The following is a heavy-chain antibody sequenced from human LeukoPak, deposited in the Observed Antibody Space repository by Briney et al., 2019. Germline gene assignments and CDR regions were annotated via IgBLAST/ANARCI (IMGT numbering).Heavy chain of an antibody. V-gene: IGHV5-51*01. CDR3: ARHKGLNY. CDR2: IYPGDSDT. CDR1: GYYFTNYW. J-gene: IGHJ4*02. Sequence: GESLKISCKASGYYFTNYWIAWVRQVPGKGLEGMGIIYPGDSDTRYSPSFQGQVTISVDKSSSTASLQWSSLKASDTAMYYYARHKGLNYWGQGTLVIVSS.